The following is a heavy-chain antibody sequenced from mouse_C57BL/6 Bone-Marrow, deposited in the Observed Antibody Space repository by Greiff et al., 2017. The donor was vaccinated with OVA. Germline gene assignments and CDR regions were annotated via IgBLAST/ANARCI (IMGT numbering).Heavy chain of an antibody. D-gene: IGHD1-1*01. J-gene: IGHJ3*01. CDR1: GFTFTDYY. Sequence: EVKLVESGGGLVQPGGSLSLSCAASGFTFTDYYMSWVRQPPGKALEWLGFIRNKANGYTTEYSASVKGRFTISRDNSQSILYLQMNALRAEDSATYDCARYYGSSYGIAYWGQGTLVTVSA. CDR3: ARYYGSSYGIAY. V-gene: IGHV7-3*01. CDR2: IRNKANGYTT.